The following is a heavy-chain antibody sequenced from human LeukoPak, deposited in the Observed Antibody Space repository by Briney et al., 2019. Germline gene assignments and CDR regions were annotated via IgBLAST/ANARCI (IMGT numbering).Heavy chain of an antibody. Sequence: PGGSLRLSCAASGFPFSSYGMNWVRQAPGQGLEWVAFIRYDGSNKYYADSVKGRFTISRDNSKNTLYLQMNSLRAEDTAVYYCAKDSVWFGETNPFDYWGQGTLVTVSS. CDR2: IRYDGSNK. D-gene: IGHD3-10*01. CDR3: AKDSVWFGETNPFDY. CDR1: GFPFSSYG. J-gene: IGHJ4*02. V-gene: IGHV3-30*02.